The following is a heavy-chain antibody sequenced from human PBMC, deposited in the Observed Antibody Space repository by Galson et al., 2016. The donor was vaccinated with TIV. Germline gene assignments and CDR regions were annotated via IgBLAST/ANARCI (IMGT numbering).Heavy chain of an antibody. CDR3: ARDQRQYDDSSCRGEWGSYLYYMDV. CDR2: IEQDGSDE. Sequence: SLRLSCAASGFSFSSHWMSWVRQAPGEGLEWVANIEQDGSDEYYVDSVKGRFTISRDNAKNSVYPQMNSLRIEDTAVYYCARDQRQYDDSSCRGEWGSYLYYMDVWGKGTTVTVS. CDR1: GFSFSSHW. V-gene: IGHV3-7*03. D-gene: IGHD3-22*01. J-gene: IGHJ6*03.